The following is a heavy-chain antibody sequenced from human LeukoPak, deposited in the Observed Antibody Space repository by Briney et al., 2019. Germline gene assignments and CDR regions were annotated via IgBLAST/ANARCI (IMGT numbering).Heavy chain of an antibody. CDR2: INPDGGRI. J-gene: IGHJ2*01. CDR1: GFTFSSYW. D-gene: IGHD3-10*01. V-gene: IGHV3-74*01. CDR3: ARVGTGSWYLDL. Sequence: PGGSLRLSCAASGFTFSSYWMSWVRQAPGKGLVWVSRINPDGGRITYADSVQGRFTISRDNAENTVYLQMNSLRAEDTAVYYCARVGTGSWYLDLWGRGTLVTVSS.